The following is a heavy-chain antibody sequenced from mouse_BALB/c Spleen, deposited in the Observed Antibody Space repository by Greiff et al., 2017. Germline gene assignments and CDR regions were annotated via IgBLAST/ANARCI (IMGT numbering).Heavy chain of an antibody. CDR3: ARKELANYGYDEGFDY. CDR1: GYAFSSYW. J-gene: IGHJ2*01. D-gene: IGHD2-2*01. V-gene: IGHV1-80*01. CDR2: IYPGDGDT. Sequence: QVQLQQSGAELVRPGSSVKISCKASGYAFSSYWMNWVKQRPGQGLEWIGQIYPGDGDTNNNGKFKGKATLTADKSSSTAYMQLSSLTSEDSAVYFFARKELANYGYDEGFDYWGQGTTLTVSS.